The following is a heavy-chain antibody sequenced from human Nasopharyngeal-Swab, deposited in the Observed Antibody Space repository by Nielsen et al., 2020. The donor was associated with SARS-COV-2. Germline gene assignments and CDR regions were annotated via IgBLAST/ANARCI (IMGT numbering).Heavy chain of an antibody. CDR2: INHSGAT. J-gene: IGHJ4*02. CDR3: ARRTSANYRPGFES. Sequence: GSLRLSCTVSGYSISSGYYWSWIRQSPGKGLEWIAEINHSGATNYPPSLKSRVTISVDTSKNQLSLKVTSVTAADTAVYFCARRTSANYRPGFESWGQGSLVTVSS. V-gene: IGHV4-38-2*02. CDR1: GYSISSGYY. D-gene: IGHD1-7*01.